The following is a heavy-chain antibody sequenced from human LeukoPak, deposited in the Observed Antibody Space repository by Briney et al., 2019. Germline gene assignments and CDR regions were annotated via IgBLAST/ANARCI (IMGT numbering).Heavy chain of an antibody. J-gene: IGHJ4*02. Sequence: GGSLRLSCAASGFTFSSYAMNWVRQAPGKGLEWVSYISSSGSTIYYADSVKGRFTISRDNAKNSLYLQMNSLRAEDTAVYYCAREGVLSIDYWGQGTLVTVSS. D-gene: IGHD2-15*01. CDR2: ISSSGSTI. CDR1: GFTFSSYA. CDR3: AREGVLSIDY. V-gene: IGHV3-48*03.